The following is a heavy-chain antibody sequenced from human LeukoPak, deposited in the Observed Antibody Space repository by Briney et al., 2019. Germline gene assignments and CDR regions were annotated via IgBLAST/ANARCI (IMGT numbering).Heavy chain of an antibody. CDR1: GFTFTSFL. D-gene: IGHD5-24*01. V-gene: IGHV3-48*03. Sequence: GGSLRLSCAASGFTFTSFLLAWVRQAPGQGLEWVSYISSSGITIDYADSVKGRFTISRDSAKNSLSLQMNSLRAEDTAVYYCARGLIRHGYNYGAFDIWGQGTRVTVSS. J-gene: IGHJ3*02. CDR2: ISSSGITI. CDR3: ARGLIRHGYNYGAFDI.